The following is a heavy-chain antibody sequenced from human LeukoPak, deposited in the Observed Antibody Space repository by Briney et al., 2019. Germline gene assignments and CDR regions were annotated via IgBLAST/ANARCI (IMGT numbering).Heavy chain of an antibody. V-gene: IGHV3-74*01. J-gene: IGHJ4*02. CDR1: GFTFSNYW. Sequence: GGSLRLSCAASGFTFSNYWMHWVRQAPGKGLVWVSRINSDGSSTTSAHSVKGRFTISRDNAKNTLYLQMNSLRAEDTAVYYCAKGGATVIDYWGQGTLVTVSS. CDR2: INSDGSST. D-gene: IGHD4-17*01. CDR3: AKGGATVIDY.